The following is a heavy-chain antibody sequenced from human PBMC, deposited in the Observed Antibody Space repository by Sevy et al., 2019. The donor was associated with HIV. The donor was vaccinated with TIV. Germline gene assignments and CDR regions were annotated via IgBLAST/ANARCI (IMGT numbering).Heavy chain of an antibody. V-gene: IGHV4-59*08. CDR3: AGENAWGRGYS. CDR1: GGSITSLY. Sequence: SETLSLTCTVSGGSITSLYWNWIRQPPGKGLEWIANIYYNGHINYNPSLKSRVTLSPATSKNQFSLRRSSVTAADTAMYYCAGENAWGRGYSWGQGTLVTVSS. J-gene: IGHJ4*02. D-gene: IGHD1-26*01. CDR2: IYYNGHI.